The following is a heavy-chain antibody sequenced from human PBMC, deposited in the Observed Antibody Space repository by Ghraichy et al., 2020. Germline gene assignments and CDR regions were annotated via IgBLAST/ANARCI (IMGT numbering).Heavy chain of an antibody. J-gene: IGHJ5*02. CDR3: ARGLSERRVGNDWFDP. V-gene: IGHV4-61*02. D-gene: IGHD1-1*01. CDR2: IYTSGST. CDR1: GGSISSGSYY. Sequence: SETLSLTCTVSGGSISSGSYYWSWIRQPAGKGLEWIGRIYTSGSTNYNPSLKSRVTMSVDTSKNQFSLKLSSVTAADTAVYYCARGLSERRVGNDWFDPWGQGTLVTVSS.